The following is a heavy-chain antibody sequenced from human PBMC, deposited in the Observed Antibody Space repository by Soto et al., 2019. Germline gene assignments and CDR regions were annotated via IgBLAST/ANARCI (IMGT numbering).Heavy chain of an antibody. CDR2: IGTAGDT. CDR1: GFTLSSCD. Sequence: GGSLRLSCAASGFTLSSCDMHWVRQATGKGLAWVSAIGTAGDTYYPGSVKGRFTISRENAKNSLYLQMNSLRAGDTAVYYCARGTYYEFWSGPGHRGFDYRGQGTLVTVSS. D-gene: IGHD3-3*01. J-gene: IGHJ4*02. V-gene: IGHV3-13*04. CDR3: ARGTYYEFWSGPGHRGFDY.